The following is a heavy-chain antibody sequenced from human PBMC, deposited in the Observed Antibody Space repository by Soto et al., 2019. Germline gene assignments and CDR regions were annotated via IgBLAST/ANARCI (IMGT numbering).Heavy chain of an antibody. Sequence: QMRLVQSGTEVKEPGSSVKVSCEASGGTFTSHAFSWVRQAPRQGLEWMGGIIPLFGIANYAQKFQGRVTFTADESTTTVSMEVSSLRSEDTAVYYCARSMRPARPEYYYYGFDVWGQGTTVTVSS. CDR2: IIPLFGIA. CDR1: GGTFTSHA. J-gene: IGHJ6*02. V-gene: IGHV1-69*01. D-gene: IGHD6-6*01. CDR3: ARSMRPARPEYYYYGFDV.